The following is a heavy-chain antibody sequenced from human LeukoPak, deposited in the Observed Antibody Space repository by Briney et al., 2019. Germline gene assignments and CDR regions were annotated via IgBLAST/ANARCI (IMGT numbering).Heavy chain of an antibody. J-gene: IGHJ1*01. V-gene: IGHV3-74*01. CDR3: ARAPSEIGGYYPEYFRH. CDR2: IKSDGST. Sequence: GGSLRLSCAASGFTFSSYWMHWVRQAPGKGLVWVSRIKSDGSTNYADSVKGRFTIPRHNAKNTVSLQMNSLRAEDTGVYYCARAPSEIGGYYPEYFRHWGQGTLVTVSS. D-gene: IGHD3-22*01. CDR1: GFTFSSYW.